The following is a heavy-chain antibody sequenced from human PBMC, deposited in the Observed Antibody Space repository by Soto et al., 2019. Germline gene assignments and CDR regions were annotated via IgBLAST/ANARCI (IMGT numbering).Heavy chain of an antibody. CDR1: RFVFSSYE. J-gene: IGHJ3*01. CDR3: ARDSQGPSAFGR. Sequence: EVQLVESGGGLVQPGGSLRLSCAASRFVFSSYEMNWVRQAPGKGLEWVSFISSSGSTVYYADSVKGRFTITRANAKNSLYLQMNSMRAEDTAVYYCARDSQGPSAFGRWGQGTMVTVSS. V-gene: IGHV3-48*03. CDR2: ISSSGSTV.